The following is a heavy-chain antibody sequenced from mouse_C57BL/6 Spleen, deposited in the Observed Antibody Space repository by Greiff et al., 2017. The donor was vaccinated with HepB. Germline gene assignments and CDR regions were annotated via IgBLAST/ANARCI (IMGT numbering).Heavy chain of an antibody. Sequence: EVQGVESGGGLVQPGGSMKLSCVASGFTFSNYWMNWVRQSPEKGLEWVAQIRLKSDNYATHYAESVKGRFTISRDDSKSSVYLQMNNLRAEDTGIYYCTALLRGGYFDYWGQGTTLTVSS. J-gene: IGHJ2*01. V-gene: IGHV6-3*01. D-gene: IGHD1-2*01. CDR3: TALLRGGYFDY. CDR1: GFTFSNYW. CDR2: IRLKSDNYAT.